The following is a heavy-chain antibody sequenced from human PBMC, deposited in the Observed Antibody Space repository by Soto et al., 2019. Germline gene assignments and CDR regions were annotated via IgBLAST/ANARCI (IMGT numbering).Heavy chain of an antibody. J-gene: IGHJ2*01. CDR3: ARDLHSGGKYWYFDI. Sequence: QVQLVQSGAEVQKPGASVKVSCKASGYTFTHDGITWVRQAPGQGLEWMGWINSVSGDTNYPQKIQGRLTMTTDTSTNTDYKELRNLRSDDTAVYYCARDLHSGGKYWYFDIWGRSTLVTVSS. CDR2: INSVSGDT. V-gene: IGHV1-18*01. CDR1: GYTFTHDG. D-gene: IGHD2-15*01.